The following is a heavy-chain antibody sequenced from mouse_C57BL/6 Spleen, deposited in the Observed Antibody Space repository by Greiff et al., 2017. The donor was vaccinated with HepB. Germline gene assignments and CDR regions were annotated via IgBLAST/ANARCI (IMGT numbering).Heavy chain of an antibody. CDR3: ARIHSNYYDYAMDY. CDR1: GYAFSSSW. V-gene: IGHV1-82*01. J-gene: IGHJ4*01. Sequence: VQRVESGPELVKPGASVKISCKASGYAFSSSWMNWVKQRPGKGLEWIGRIYPGDGDTNYNGKFKGKATLTADKSSSTAYMQLSSLTSEDSAVYFCARIHSNYYDYAMDYWGQGTSVTVSS. D-gene: IGHD2-5*01. CDR2: IYPGDGDT.